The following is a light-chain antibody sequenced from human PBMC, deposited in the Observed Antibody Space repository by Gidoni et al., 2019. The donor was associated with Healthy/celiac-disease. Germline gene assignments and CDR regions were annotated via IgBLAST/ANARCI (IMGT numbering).Light chain of an antibody. J-gene: IGKJ1*01. Sequence: IQLTQSPSSLSASVGDRVTIICRASQSISSYLNWYQQKPGKAPKHLIYAASSLQSGVPSRFSGSGSGTDFTLTISSLQPEDCATYYCQQSYSTPWTFGQGTKVEIK. CDR2: AAS. CDR1: QSISSY. V-gene: IGKV1-39*01. CDR3: QQSYSTPWT.